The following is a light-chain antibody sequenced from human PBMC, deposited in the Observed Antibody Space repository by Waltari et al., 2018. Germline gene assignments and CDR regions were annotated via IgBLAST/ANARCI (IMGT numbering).Light chain of an antibody. J-gene: IGLJ3*02. CDR1: SSDVGGSNH. V-gene: IGLV2-14*03. Sequence: QSALTQPASVSGSPGQSITISCTGTSSDVGGSNHVSWYQQHPGKVPKLMIYDVSNRPSGVSNRFSGSKSGNTASLTISGLQAEDEADYYCSSYTSSSTRVFGGGTKLTVL. CDR3: SSYTSSSTRV. CDR2: DVS.